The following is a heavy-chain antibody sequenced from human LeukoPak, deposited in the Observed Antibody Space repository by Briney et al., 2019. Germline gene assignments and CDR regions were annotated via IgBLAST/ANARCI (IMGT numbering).Heavy chain of an antibody. V-gene: IGHV1-2*04. CDR3: AGQRMRGVAPLDF. D-gene: IGHD3-3*01. Sequence: GASVKVSCKASGYTFTGYYMHWVRQAPGQAPEWMGWINPVSGDTKFARRFEGWVTLTRDTSISTAYMELKGLKSDDTAVYFCAGQRMRGVAPLDFWGQGTLVTVSS. CDR1: GYTFTGYY. J-gene: IGHJ4*02. CDR2: INPVSGDT.